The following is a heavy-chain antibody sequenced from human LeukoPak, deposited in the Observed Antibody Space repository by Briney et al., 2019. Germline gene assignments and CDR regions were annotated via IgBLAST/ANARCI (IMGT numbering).Heavy chain of an antibody. CDR1: GGSISSSSHY. V-gene: IGHV4-39*07. J-gene: IGHJ4*02. CDR2: FYYSGST. D-gene: IGHD2-8*01. Sequence: SETLSLTCTVSGGSISSSSHYWGWIRQPPGKGLEWIGSFYYSGSTYYDPSLKSRVTISIDTSKNQLSLNLTSVTAADTAVYYCSRENGAFSPFGYWGQGTLVTVPS. CDR3: SRENGAFSPFGY.